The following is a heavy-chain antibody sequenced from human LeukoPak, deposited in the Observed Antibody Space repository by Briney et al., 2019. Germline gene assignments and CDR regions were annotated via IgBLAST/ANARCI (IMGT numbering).Heavy chain of an antibody. CDR2: IYYSGST. J-gene: IGHJ6*02. Sequence: KSSETLSLTCTVSGGSISSYYWSWIRQPPGKGLEWIGYIYYSGSTNYNPSLKSRVTISVDTSKNQFSLKLSSVTAADTAVYYCARDQNGSYYYYYGMDVWGQGTTVTVSS. CDR1: GGSISSYY. D-gene: IGHD1-26*01. V-gene: IGHV4-59*01. CDR3: ARDQNGSYYYYYGMDV.